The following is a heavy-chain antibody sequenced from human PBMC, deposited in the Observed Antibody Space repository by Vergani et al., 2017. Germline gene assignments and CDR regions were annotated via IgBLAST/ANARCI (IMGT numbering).Heavy chain of an antibody. V-gene: IGHV3-74*01. D-gene: IGHD6-19*01. CDR2: INSDGSST. CDR1: GFTFSSYW. Sequence: EVQLVESGGGLVQPGGSLRLSCAASGFTFSSYWMHWVRQAPGKGLVWVSRINSDGSSTSYADSVKGRFTISRDNAKNTLYLQMNSLRAEDTAVYYCARDRRGEYRGAVAGTDYYYYGMDVWGQGTTVTVSS. J-gene: IGHJ6*02. CDR3: ARDRRGEYRGAVAGTDYYYYGMDV.